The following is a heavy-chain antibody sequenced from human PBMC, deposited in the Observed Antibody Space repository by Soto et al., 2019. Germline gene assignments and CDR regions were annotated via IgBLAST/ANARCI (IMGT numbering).Heavy chain of an antibody. CDR3: ARALTPGMVYYYYGMDV. J-gene: IGHJ6*02. V-gene: IGHV3-23*01. CDR2: ISSSSSST. CDR1: GFTFSSYS. D-gene: IGHD3-10*01. Sequence: PGGSLRLSCAASGFTFSSYSMNWVRQAPGKGLEWVSAISSSSSSTYYADSVKGRFTISRDNSENTLYLQMNSLRAEDTAVYYCARALTPGMVYYYYGMDVWGQGTTVTVSS.